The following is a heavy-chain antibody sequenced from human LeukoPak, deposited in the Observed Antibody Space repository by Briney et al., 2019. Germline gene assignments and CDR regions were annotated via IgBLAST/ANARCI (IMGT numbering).Heavy chain of an antibody. J-gene: IGHJ4*02. CDR1: GFTFSDYH. CDR2: ISSSGSTI. D-gene: IGHD6-13*01. V-gene: IGHV3-11*01. CDR3: AALGSFPAEGIFDY. Sequence: GGSLRLSCAASGFTFSDYHMSWIRQAPGKGLEWVSYISSSGSTIYYADSVKGRFTISRDNAKNSLYLQMNSLRAEDTAVYYCAALGSFPAEGIFDYWGQGTLVTVSS.